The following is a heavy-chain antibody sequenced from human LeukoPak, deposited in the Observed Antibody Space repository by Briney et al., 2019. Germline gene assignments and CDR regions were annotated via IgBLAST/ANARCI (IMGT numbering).Heavy chain of an antibody. CDR3: TRWEGGSYYDFDY. Sequence: PSETLSLTCAVSGGSFSGYNWSWIPHPPGKGLEWIGEINHSGSTNYNTSIKSRATISVHTSTTQFPLKRNSVTSADTAGHYLTRWEGGSYYDFDYWGQGTLVTVSS. J-gene: IGHJ4*02. CDR2: INHSGST. CDR1: GGSFSGYN. V-gene: IGHV4-34*01. D-gene: IGHD1-26*01.